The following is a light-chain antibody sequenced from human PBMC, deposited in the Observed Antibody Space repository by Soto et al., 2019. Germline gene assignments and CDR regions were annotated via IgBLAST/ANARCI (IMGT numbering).Light chain of an antibody. Sequence: QSALTQPASVSGSPGQSITISCTGTSSDVGTYNLVSWYQQHPGKAPKLLIYEGHKRPSGVSSRFSASKSANTASLTISGLQAEDEADYYCCSYAGTRTYVFGTGTKVTVL. CDR2: EGH. CDR3: CSYAGTRTYV. V-gene: IGLV2-23*01. CDR1: SSDVGTYNL. J-gene: IGLJ1*01.